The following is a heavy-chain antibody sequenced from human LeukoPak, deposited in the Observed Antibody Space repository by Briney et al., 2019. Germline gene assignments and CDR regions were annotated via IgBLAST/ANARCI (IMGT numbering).Heavy chain of an antibody. J-gene: IGHJ4*02. Sequence: ASVKVSCKASGYTFTSYGISWVRQAPGQGLEWMGWIGAYNGNTNYAQKLQGRVTMTTDTSTSTAYMELRSLRSDDTAVYYCARDRGLELRAAYFDYWGQGTLVTVSS. CDR3: ARDRGLELRAAYFDY. V-gene: IGHV1-18*01. CDR2: IGAYNGNT. CDR1: GYTFTSYG. D-gene: IGHD1-7*01.